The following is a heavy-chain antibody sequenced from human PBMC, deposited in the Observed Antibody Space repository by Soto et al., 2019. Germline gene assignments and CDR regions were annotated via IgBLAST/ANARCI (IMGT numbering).Heavy chain of an antibody. CDR2: IYGSGST. D-gene: IGHD4-17*01. CDR1: GFTVSTNY. V-gene: IGHV3-53*01. J-gene: IGHJ3*02. Sequence: GWSLRLSCTVSGFTVSTNYMSWVRQAPGKGLEWVSLIYGSGSTFYGDSVRGRFTISRDGSKNTLYLQMNSLRAEDTSVYYCGRGPYRPGDYYAFDMWGQGTMVTVSS. CDR3: GRGPYRPGDYYAFDM.